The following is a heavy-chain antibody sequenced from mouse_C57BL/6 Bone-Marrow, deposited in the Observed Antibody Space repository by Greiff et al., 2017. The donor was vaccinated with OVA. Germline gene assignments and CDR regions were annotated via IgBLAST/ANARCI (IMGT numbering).Heavy chain of an antibody. Sequence: QVQLQQPGAELVKPGASVKVSCKASGYTFTSYWMHWVKQRPGQGLEWIGRIHPSDSDTNYNQKFKGKATLTVDKSSSTAYMQLSSLTSEDTAVYYCAICHLYYGSSQYYFDYGGQGTTLTVSS. CDR3: AICHLYYGSSQYYFDY. V-gene: IGHV1-74*01. CDR1: GYTFTSYW. CDR2: IHPSDSDT. D-gene: IGHD1-1*01. J-gene: IGHJ2*01.